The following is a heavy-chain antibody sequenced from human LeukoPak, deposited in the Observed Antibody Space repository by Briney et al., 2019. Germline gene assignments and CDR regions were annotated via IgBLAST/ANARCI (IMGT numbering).Heavy chain of an antibody. J-gene: IGHJ3*02. CDR2: IYCSGST. Sequence: SETLSLTCTVSGGSISSYYWSWIRQPPGKGLEWIGYIYCSGSTNYNPSLKSRVTISVDTSRNQFSLKLSSVTAADTAVYYCARSRSGYSYDHAAFEIWGQGTMVTVSS. CDR1: GGSISSYY. CDR3: ARSRSGYSYDHAAFEI. D-gene: IGHD5-18*01. V-gene: IGHV4-59*01.